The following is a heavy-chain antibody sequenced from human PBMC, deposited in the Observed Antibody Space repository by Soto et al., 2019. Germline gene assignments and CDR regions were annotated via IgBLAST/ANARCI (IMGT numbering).Heavy chain of an antibody. CDR1: GGSISSGDYY. J-gene: IGHJ6*02. Sequence: PSETLSLTCTVSGGSISSGDYYWSWIRQPPGKGLEWIGYIYYSGSTYYNPSLKSRVTISVDTSKNQFSLKLSSVTAADTAVYYCARDRITMVRGVNQYGMDVWGQGTTVTVPS. D-gene: IGHD3-10*01. V-gene: IGHV4-30-4*01. CDR2: IYYSGST. CDR3: ARDRITMVRGVNQYGMDV.